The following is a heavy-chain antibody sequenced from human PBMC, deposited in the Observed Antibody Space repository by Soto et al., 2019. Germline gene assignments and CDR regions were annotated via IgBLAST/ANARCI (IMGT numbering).Heavy chain of an antibody. J-gene: IGHJ5*02. V-gene: IGHV1-69*13. D-gene: IGHD6-13*01. Sequence: SVKVSCKASGGTFSSCAISCVRQAPGRGLEWMGGIIPLFGTTNYAQKFRGRVTVTADESTSTVYMEVRSLRFEDTAVYYCARAHGSSWYNWFDPWGQGTLVTVSS. CDR1: GGTFSSCA. CDR2: IIPLFGTT. CDR3: ARAHGSSWYNWFDP.